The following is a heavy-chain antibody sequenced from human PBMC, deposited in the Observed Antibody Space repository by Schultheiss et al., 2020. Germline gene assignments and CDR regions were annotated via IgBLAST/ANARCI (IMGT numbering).Heavy chain of an antibody. J-gene: IGHJ4*02. CDR2: MSNSGTT. D-gene: IGHD4-17*01. Sequence: SETLSLTCPVSGSSISSGAFSWSWIRQHPGKGLEWIGYMSNSGTTYYNPSLKSRVTISVDTSNNQFSLKLNSMTAADTAVYYCASFRLRGSCFDYWGQGTRVTGSS. CDR1: GSSISSGAFS. CDR3: ASFRLRGSCFDY. V-gene: IGHV4-31*03.